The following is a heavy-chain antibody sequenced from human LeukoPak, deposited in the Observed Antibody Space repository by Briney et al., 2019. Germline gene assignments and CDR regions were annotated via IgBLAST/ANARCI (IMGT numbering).Heavy chain of an antibody. CDR2: IYYSGST. D-gene: IGHD3-22*01. J-gene: IGHJ5*02. Sequence: SETLSLTCTVSGGSISSSSYYWGWIRQPPGKGLEWIGSIYYSGSTYYNPSLKSRVAISVDTSKNQFSLKLSSVTAADTAVYYCARVLGYYDSSGYPNWFDPWGQGTLVTVSS. CDR3: ARVLGYYDSSGYPNWFDP. V-gene: IGHV4-39*07. CDR1: GGSISSSSYY.